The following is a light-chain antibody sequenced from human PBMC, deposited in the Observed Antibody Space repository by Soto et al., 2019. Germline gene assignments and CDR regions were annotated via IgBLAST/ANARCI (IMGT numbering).Light chain of an antibody. J-gene: IGLJ2*01. CDR1: SSDVGDYNL. Sequence: QSVLTQPASVSGSPGQPITISCTGTSSDVGDYNLVSWYQQHPGKAPELIIYEVTKRPSGVSNRFSASKSGNTASLTISGLQAEDEADYYCCSYAGATTFEVFGGGTKLTVL. CDR3: CSYAGATTFEV. CDR2: EVT. V-gene: IGLV2-23*02.